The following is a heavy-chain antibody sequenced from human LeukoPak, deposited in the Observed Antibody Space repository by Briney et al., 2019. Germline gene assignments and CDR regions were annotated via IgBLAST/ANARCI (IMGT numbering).Heavy chain of an antibody. CDR2: ISGSGGST. D-gene: IGHD1-26*01. CDR3: AKDLLGATTINAFDI. V-gene: IGHV3-23*01. Sequence: PGGSLRLSCAASGFTFSSYVMSWVRQAPGKGLEWVLGISGSGGSTYYADSVKGRLTISRDNSKNTLYLQMNSLRAEDTAVYYCAKDLLGATTINAFDIWGQGTMVTVSS. CDR1: GFTFSSYV. J-gene: IGHJ3*02.